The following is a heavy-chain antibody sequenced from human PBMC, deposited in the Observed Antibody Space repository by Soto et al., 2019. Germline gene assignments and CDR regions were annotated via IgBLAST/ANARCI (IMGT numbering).Heavy chain of an antibody. CDR2: IGSRSGTI. V-gene: IGHV3-48*01. CDR1: GFTFISYG. J-gene: IGHJ5*02. Sequence: EVQLVESGGGFVQPWGSLRLSCAASGFTFISYGMNWGRQAPGKGLEWISYIGSRSGTIYHADSVKGRFTISRDNAKNSLFRQMNSLRAADTAVYYCAIARLVYGSPIEFDPWGQGTLVTVSS. CDR3: AIARLVYGSPIEFDP. D-gene: IGHD2-8*01.